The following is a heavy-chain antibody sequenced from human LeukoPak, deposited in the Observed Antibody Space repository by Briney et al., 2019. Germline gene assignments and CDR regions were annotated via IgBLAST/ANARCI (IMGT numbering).Heavy chain of an antibody. Sequence: GESLKISCKGSGYSFTSYWIGWVRQMPGKGLEWMGIIYPGDPDTRYSPSFQGQVTISADKSISTAYLQWSSLKASDTAMYYCARSKFASAVAGTGEDYWGQGTLVTVSS. CDR2: IYPGDPDT. CDR1: GYSFTSYW. D-gene: IGHD6-19*01. J-gene: IGHJ4*02. CDR3: ARSKFASAVAGTGEDY. V-gene: IGHV5-51*01.